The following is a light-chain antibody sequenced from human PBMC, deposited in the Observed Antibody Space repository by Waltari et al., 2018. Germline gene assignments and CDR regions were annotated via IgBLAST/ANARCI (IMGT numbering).Light chain of an antibody. CDR1: QSVSRA. CDR2: GAS. V-gene: IGKV3-20*01. CDR3: QHYVRLPAT. Sequence: EIVLTQSSGSLSSSPGERVTLSCRPSQSVSRALAWYQQKPGQAPRLLIFGASNRATRIPDRFSGSGSETDFSLTISRLEPEEFAVYYCQHYVRLPATFGRGTKVEIK. J-gene: IGKJ1*01.